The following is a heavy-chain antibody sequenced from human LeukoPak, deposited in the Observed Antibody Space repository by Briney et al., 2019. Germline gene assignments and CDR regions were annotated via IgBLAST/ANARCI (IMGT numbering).Heavy chain of an antibody. J-gene: IGHJ6*03. CDR3: AKAPRFGDHATEYYYYYMHV. V-gene: IGHV3-23*01. CDR2: ISGSGGGT. CDR1: GFTLTSYA. Sequence: HPGGSLRLSCAASGFTLTSYAMSWVRQAPGKGLEWVSSISGSGGGTFYADSVKGRFTISRDNSKNTLYLQMNSLRVEDTAVYYCAKAPRFGDHATEYYYYYMHVWGKGTTVTVSS. D-gene: IGHD3-16*01.